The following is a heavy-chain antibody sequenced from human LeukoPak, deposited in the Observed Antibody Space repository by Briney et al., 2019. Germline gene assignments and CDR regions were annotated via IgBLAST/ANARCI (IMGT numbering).Heavy chain of an antibody. D-gene: IGHD2-2*01. CDR3: AKDLAIVVVPAVIDY. CDR1: GFTFSSYA. CDR2: ISGSGGST. V-gene: IGHV3-23*01. J-gene: IGHJ4*02. Sequence: PGGSLRLSCAASGFTFSSYAMSWVRQAPGKGLEWVSAISGSGGSTYYADSVKGRFTISRDNSKNTLYLQMNSLRAEDTAIYYCAKDLAIVVVPAVIDYWGQGTLVTVSS.